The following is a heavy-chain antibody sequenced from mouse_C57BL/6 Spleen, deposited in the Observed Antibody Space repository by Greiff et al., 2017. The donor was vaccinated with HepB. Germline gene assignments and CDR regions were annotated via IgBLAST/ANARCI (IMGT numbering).Heavy chain of an antibody. CDR3: AHYYVSSAWFAY. CDR1: GYTFTDYN. J-gene: IGHJ3*01. V-gene: IGHV1-22*01. Sequence: EVQLVESGPELVKPGASVKMSCKASGYTFTDYNMHWVKQSHGKSLEWIGYINPNNGGTSYNQKFKGKATLTVNKSSSTAYMELRSLTSEDSAVYYCAHYYVSSAWFAYWGQGTLVTVSA. CDR2: INPNNGGT. D-gene: IGHD1-1*01.